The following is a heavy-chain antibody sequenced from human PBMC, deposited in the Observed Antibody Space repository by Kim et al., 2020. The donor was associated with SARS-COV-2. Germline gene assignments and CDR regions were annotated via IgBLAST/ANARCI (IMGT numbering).Heavy chain of an antibody. J-gene: IGHJ4*02. CDR3: GGYGAFSY. CDR1: GFTLSNNA. D-gene: IGHD3-16*01. Sequence: GGSLRLSCAVSGFTLSNNAMTWVRQAPGKGLEWVSDIRGGGDTYYADSVRGRFTFSRDDSQNVLFLQMDSLRADETALNYCGGYGAFSYWGQGTLVTV. CDR2: IRGGGDT. V-gene: IGHV3-23*01.